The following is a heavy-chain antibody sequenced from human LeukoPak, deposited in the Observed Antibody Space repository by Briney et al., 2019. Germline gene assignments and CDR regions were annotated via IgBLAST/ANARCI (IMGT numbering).Heavy chain of an antibody. V-gene: IGHV3-21*01. CDR3: ARSRCSSTSCYRTRYFDY. Sequence: GGSLRLSCAASGFTFSSYSMNWVRQAPGKGLDWVSSISSSSSYIYYADSVKGRFTISRDNAKNSLYLQMNSLRAEDTAVYYCARSRCSSTSCYRTRYFDYWGQGTLVTVSS. CDR2: ISSSSSYI. CDR1: GFTFSSYS. J-gene: IGHJ4*02. D-gene: IGHD2-2*01.